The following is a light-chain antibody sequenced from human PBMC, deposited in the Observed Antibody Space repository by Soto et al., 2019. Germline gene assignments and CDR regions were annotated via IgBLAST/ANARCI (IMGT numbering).Light chain of an antibody. J-gene: IGKJ1*01. Sequence: DIQMTQSPSSVSASVGDRVTITCRASQGISTWLAWYQQKPGKAPKLLIYDASSLESGVPPRFSGSGSGTEFTLTISSLQPGDFGTYYCQEYNSYWTFGQGTKVDIK. CDR1: QGISTW. CDR3: QEYNSYWT. CDR2: DAS. V-gene: IGKV1-5*01.